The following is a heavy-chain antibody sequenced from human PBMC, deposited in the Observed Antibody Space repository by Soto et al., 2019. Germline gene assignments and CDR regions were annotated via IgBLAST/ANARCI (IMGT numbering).Heavy chain of an antibody. J-gene: IGHJ3*02. Sequence: RSLTCAVYGGSFSGYYWSWIRQPPGKGLEWIGEINHSGSTNYNPSLKSRVTISVDTSKNQFSLKLSSVTAADTAVYYCARGGVGYCSSTSRYGGRAFDIWGQGTMVTVSS. CDR3: ARGGVGYCSSTSRYGGRAFDI. CDR2: INHSGST. CDR1: GGSFSGYY. D-gene: IGHD2-2*01. V-gene: IGHV4-34*01.